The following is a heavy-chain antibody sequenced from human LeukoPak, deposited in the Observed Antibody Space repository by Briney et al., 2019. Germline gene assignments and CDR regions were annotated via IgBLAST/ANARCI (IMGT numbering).Heavy chain of an antibody. CDR3: ARHSQGPDGSGILI. CDR1: GGSFSGYY. V-gene: IGHV4-34*01. D-gene: IGHD3-10*01. Sequence: SETLSLTCAVYGGSFSGYYWSWIRQPPGKGLEWIGEINHSGSTNYNPSLKSRVTISVDTSKNQFSLKLSSVTAADTAVYYCARHSQGPDGSGILIWGQGTMVTVSS. J-gene: IGHJ3*02. CDR2: INHSGST.